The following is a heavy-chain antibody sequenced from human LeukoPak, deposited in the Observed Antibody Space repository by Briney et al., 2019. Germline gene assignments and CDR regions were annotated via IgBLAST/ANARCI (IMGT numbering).Heavy chain of an antibody. CDR1: GFTFSDYY. V-gene: IGHV3-11*06. J-gene: IGHJ5*02. D-gene: IGHD2-2*01. Sequence: GGSLRLSCAASGFTFSDYYMSWIRQAPGKGLEWVSSISSSSSYIYYADSVKGRFTISRDNAKNSLYLQMNSLRAEDTAVYYCARGSVVPAATPFDPWGQGTLVTVSS. CDR2: ISSSSSYI. CDR3: ARGSVVPAATPFDP.